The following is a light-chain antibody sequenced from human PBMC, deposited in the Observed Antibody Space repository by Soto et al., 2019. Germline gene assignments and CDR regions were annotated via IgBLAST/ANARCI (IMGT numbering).Light chain of an antibody. CDR1: SGDVGGYNY. CDR2: DVT. V-gene: IGLV2-14*03. CDR3: SSYASSSTLV. J-gene: IGLJ2*01. Sequence: QSALTQPASVSGSPGQSITISCTGTSGDVGGYNYVSWYQQHPGKAPKLIIYDVTDRPSGVSDRFSGSKSGNTASLTISWLQPEDESDYYCSSYASSSTLVFGGGTKLTVL.